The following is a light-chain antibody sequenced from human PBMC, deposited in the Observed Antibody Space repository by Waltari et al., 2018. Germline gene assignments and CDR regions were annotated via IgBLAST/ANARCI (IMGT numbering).Light chain of an antibody. J-gene: IGKJ5*01. CDR2: DAS. V-gene: IGKV3-11*01. CDR1: QSIGPY. CDR3: QQRSAWPLT. Sequence: EIVLTQSPATLSLSPGETATLSCRASQSIGPYLAWYQQKPGQAPRLLNYDASNRATGIPARFSGSGSGTDFTLTISSLEPEDFAVYYCQQRSAWPLTFGQGTRLEIK.